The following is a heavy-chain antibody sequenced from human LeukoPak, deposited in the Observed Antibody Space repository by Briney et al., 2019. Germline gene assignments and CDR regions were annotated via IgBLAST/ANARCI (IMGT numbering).Heavy chain of an antibody. D-gene: IGHD3-22*01. V-gene: IGHV4-4*08. CDR1: VGSIFSYY. Sequence: PSETLSLTCTVSVGSIFSYYFSWIRQPPGKGLEWIGYIYSNGITNYNPSLRSRGTISIATSKNQVSLRLRSLTAADTAIYYCARRAYYDTSGYSPASGYFDLWGRGTLVTVSS. CDR3: ARRAYYDTSGYSPASGYFDL. CDR2: IYSNGIT. J-gene: IGHJ2*01.